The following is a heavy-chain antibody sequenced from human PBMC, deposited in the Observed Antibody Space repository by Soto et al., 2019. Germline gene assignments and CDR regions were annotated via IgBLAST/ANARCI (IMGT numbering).Heavy chain of an antibody. CDR3: ARAEIAAEFDY. Sequence: QIQLVQSGAEVREPGSSVKVSCKASGGTFSSDSINWVRQAPGQGLEWMGGIIPFIGTTNYAQRLQDRVGITADESTSTAYMELSSLRFDDTAVYYCARAEIAAEFDYWGQGTLVTVSS. V-gene: IGHV1-69*01. J-gene: IGHJ4*02. D-gene: IGHD2-15*01. CDR1: GGTFSSDS. CDR2: IIPFIGTT.